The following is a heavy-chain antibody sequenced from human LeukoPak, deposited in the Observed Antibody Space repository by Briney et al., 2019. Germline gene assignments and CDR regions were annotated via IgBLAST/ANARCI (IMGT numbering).Heavy chain of an antibody. CDR2: IYYGGNT. V-gene: IGHV4-39*01. CDR3: ARLQWYSGSCHTGYYFDY. D-gene: IGHD1-26*01. Sequence: SETLSLTCTVSGGSISSSSYYWGWIRQPPGKGLEWIGSIYYGGNTYYNPSLKSRVTISVDTSKNQFSLKLTSVTAADAAVYYCARLQWYSGSCHTGYYFDYWGQGTLVTVSS. J-gene: IGHJ4*02. CDR1: GGSISSSSYY.